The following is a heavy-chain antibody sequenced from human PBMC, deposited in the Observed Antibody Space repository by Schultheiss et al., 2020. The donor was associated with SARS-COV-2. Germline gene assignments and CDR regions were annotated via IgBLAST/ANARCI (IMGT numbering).Heavy chain of an antibody. V-gene: IGHV3-23*01. J-gene: IGHJ2*01. Sequence: GGSLRLSCEVSGFTFSYYAMSWVRQAPGKGLEWVSAISGSGGSTYYADSVKGRFTISRDNSKNTLYLQMNSLRAEDTAVYYCARDSYADKGWYFNLWGRGTLVTVSS. CDR3: ARDSYADKGWYFNL. CDR1: GFTFSYYA. CDR2: ISGSGGST. D-gene: IGHD4-17*01.